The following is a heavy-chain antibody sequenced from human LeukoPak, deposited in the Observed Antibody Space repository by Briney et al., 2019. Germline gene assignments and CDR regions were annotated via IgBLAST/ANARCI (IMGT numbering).Heavy chain of an antibody. Sequence: PAGSLRLSCAASGFTFTNYAMAWVRQAPGKGLECVSGITYTGGDTYYPDSVKGRFTIFRDNSKNTLYLQMNSLRDEDTAVYYCAKDGGGTSGWFWDFWGQGALVTVS. CDR2: ITYTGGDT. CDR1: GFTFTNYA. CDR3: AKDGGGTSGWFWDF. D-gene: IGHD6-19*01. V-gene: IGHV3-23*01. J-gene: IGHJ4*02.